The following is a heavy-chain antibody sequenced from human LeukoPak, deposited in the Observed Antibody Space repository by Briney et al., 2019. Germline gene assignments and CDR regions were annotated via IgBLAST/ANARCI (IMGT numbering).Heavy chain of an antibody. CDR3: ARSPILGYFDWLKDMGFQH. Sequence: ASVKVSCKASGYTFTGYYMHWVRQAPGQGLEWMGWMNPNSGNTGYAQKFQGRVTMTRNTSISTAYMELSSLRSEDTAVYYCARSPILGYFDWLKDMGFQHWGQGTLVTVSS. CDR1: GYTFTGYY. J-gene: IGHJ1*01. CDR2: MNPNSGNT. V-gene: IGHV1-8*02. D-gene: IGHD3-9*01.